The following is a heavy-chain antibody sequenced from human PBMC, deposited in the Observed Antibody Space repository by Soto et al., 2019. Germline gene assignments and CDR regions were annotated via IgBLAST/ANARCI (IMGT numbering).Heavy chain of an antibody. J-gene: IGHJ6*02. Sequence: PSETLSLTCAVSGGSISSGAYSWSWIRQAPGKGLEWIGYIHHSGNTYYNPSLKSRVTISVDTSKNQFSLKLSSVTAADTAVYYCAREHAPIAAAGTNYYYGMDVWGQGTTVTVSS. D-gene: IGHD6-13*01. CDR3: AREHAPIAAAGTNYYYGMDV. CDR1: GGSISSGAYS. V-gene: IGHV4-30-2*05. CDR2: IHHSGNT.